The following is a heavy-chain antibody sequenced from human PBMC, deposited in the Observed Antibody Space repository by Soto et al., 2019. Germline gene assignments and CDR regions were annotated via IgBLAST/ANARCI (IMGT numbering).Heavy chain of an antibody. CDR2: IAKDGSNK. J-gene: IGHJ4*02. D-gene: IGHD3-16*01. CDR1: GFIFSSYA. V-gene: IGHV3-30-3*01. CDR3: ARDGGKTHFHFDY. Sequence: QVQVVQSGGGVVQPGTSLRLSCEASGFIFSSYAMHWVRQAPGKGLEWLAVIAKDGSNKFYAASVKGRFTISRDNSKSTLSLQINTLRNEDTAVYYCARDGGKTHFHFDYWGQGTRVAASS.